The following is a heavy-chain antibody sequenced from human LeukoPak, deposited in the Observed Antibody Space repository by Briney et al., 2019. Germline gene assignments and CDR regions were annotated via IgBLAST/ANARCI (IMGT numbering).Heavy chain of an antibody. J-gene: IGHJ4*02. CDR2: ISWNSGSI. Sequence: GGSLRLSCAASGFTFDDYAMHWVRQAPGKGLEWVSGISWNSGSIGYADSVKGRFTISRDNAKNSLYLQMNSLRAEDTAVYYCARQPGETTDFDFWGQGTLVTVSS. D-gene: IGHD3-16*01. CDR1: GFTFDDYA. CDR3: ARQPGETTDFDF. V-gene: IGHV3-9*01.